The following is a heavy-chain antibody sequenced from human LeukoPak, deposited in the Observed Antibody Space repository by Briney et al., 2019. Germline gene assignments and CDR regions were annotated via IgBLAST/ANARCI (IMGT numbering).Heavy chain of an antibody. J-gene: IGHJ4*02. CDR3: AREGYYGSGSYSE. Sequence: ASVKVSCKASGYTFTGYYMHWVRQAPGQGLEWMGWINPNSGGTNYAQKFQGRVTMTRDTSISTAYMELSRLRSDDTAVYYCAREGYYGSGSYSEWGQGTLVTVSS. CDR1: GYTFTGYY. CDR2: INPNSGGT. D-gene: IGHD3-10*01. V-gene: IGHV1-2*02.